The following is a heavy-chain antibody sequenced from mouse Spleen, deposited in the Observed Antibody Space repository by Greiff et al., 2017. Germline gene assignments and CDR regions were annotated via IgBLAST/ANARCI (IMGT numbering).Heavy chain of an antibody. Sequence: QVQLQQSGPGLVAPSQSLSITCTVSGFSLTSYGVDWVRQSPGKGLEWLGVIWGGGSTNYNSALKSRLSISKDNSKSQVFLKMNSLQTDDTAMYYCASDGLYYDYDGGFAYWGQGTLVTVSA. CDR3: ASDGLYYDYDGGFAY. CDR1: GFSLTSYG. CDR2: IWGGGST. J-gene: IGHJ3*01. V-gene: IGHV2-6*01. D-gene: IGHD2-4*01.